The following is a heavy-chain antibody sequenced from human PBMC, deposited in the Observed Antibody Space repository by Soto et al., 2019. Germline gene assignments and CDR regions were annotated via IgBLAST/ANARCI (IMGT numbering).Heavy chain of an antibody. D-gene: IGHD6-19*01. CDR1: GGSISSSSYY. CDR2: IYYSGST. J-gene: IGHJ4*02. CDR3: ATAAAYSSGWYDY. Sequence: SETLSLTCTVSGGSISSSSYYWGWIRQPPGKGLEWIGSIYYSGSTYYNPSLKSRVTISVDTSKNQFSLKLSSVTAADTAVYYCATAAAYSSGWYDYWGQGTLVTVSS. V-gene: IGHV4-39*01.